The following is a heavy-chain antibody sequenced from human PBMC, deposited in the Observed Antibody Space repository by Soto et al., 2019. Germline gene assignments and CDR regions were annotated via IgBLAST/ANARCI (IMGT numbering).Heavy chain of an antibody. CDR2: IYYSGST. Sequence: PSETLSLTCTVSGGSISSYYWSWIRQPPGKGLEWIGYIYYSGSTNYNPSLKSRVTISVDTSKNQFSLKLSSVTAADTAVYYCASTIAVAGIRGMDVWGQGTTVTVSS. D-gene: IGHD6-19*01. J-gene: IGHJ6*02. V-gene: IGHV4-59*01. CDR1: GGSISSYY. CDR3: ASTIAVAGIRGMDV.